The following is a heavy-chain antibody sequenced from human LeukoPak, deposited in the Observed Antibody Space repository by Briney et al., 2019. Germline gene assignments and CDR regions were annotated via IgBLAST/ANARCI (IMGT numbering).Heavy chain of an antibody. CDR1: GYTFTSYD. Sequence: ASVKVSCKASGYTFTSYDINWVRQATGQGLEWMGWMSPNSGNTGYAQKFQGRVTMTRDTSTSTVYMELSSLRSEDTAVYYCARTLTTVTTDYYYYGMDVWGQGTTVTVSS. CDR2: MSPNSGNT. CDR3: ARTLTTVTTDYYYYGMDV. J-gene: IGHJ6*02. V-gene: IGHV1-8*02. D-gene: IGHD4-17*01.